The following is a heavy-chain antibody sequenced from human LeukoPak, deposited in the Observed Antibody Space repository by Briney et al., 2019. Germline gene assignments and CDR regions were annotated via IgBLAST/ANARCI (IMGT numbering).Heavy chain of an antibody. CDR2: ICYSGST. Sequence: SETLSLTCTVSGGSISSYYWSWIRQPPGKGLEWIGYICYSGSTNYNPSLKSRVTISVDTSKNQFSLKLSSVTAADTAVYYCARFYDFWSGYYHVGYYNYMDVWGKGTTVTVSS. CDR3: ARFYDFWSGYYHVGYYNYMDV. D-gene: IGHD3-3*01. CDR1: GGSISSYY. J-gene: IGHJ6*03. V-gene: IGHV4-59*01.